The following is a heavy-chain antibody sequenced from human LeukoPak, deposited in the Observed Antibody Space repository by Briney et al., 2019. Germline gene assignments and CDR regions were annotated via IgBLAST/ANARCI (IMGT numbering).Heavy chain of an antibody. Sequence: GGSLRLSGTASGFTFTSHNMNWVRQAPGKGLEWVSYISSSGSTIYYADSVKGRFTISRDNAKNSLYLQMNSLRAEDTAVYYCARDMLGGFDYWGQGTLVTVSS. CDR2: ISSSGSTI. D-gene: IGHD3-10*02. CDR3: ARDMLGGFDY. V-gene: IGHV3-48*03. CDR1: GFTFTSHN. J-gene: IGHJ4*02.